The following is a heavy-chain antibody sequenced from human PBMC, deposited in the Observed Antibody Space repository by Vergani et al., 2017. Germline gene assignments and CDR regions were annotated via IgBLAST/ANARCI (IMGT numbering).Heavy chain of an antibody. CDR3: AKGPPYYYDSSGFHYGMDV. D-gene: IGHD3-22*01. V-gene: IGHV3-43D*04. Sequence: EVQLLESGGGLAQPGGSLRLSCAASGFTFRNYAMTWVRQAPGKGLEWVSLISWDGGSTYYADSVKGRFTISRDNSKNSLYLQMNSLRAEDTALYYCAKGPPYYYDSSGFHYGMDVWGQGTTVTVSS. CDR2: ISWDGGST. J-gene: IGHJ6*02. CDR1: GFTFRNYA.